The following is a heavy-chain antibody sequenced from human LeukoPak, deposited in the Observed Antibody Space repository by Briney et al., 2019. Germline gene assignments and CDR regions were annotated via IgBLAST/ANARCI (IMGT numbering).Heavy chain of an antibody. CDR2: ISYDGSNK. CDR1: GFTFSSYA. V-gene: IGHV3-30*04. Sequence: PGGSLRLSCAASGFTFSSYAMHWVRQAPGKGLEWVAVISYDGSNKYYADSVEGRFTISRDNSKNTLYLQMNSLRAEDTAVYYCARGQYYYDSSGIFDYWGQGTLVTVSS. J-gene: IGHJ4*02. CDR3: ARGQYYYDSSGIFDY. D-gene: IGHD3-22*01.